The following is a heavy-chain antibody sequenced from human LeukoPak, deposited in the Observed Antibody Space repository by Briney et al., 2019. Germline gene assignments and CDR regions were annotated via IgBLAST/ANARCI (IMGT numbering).Heavy chain of an antibody. D-gene: IGHD2-21*02. V-gene: IGHV4-4*07. Sequence: SETLSPTCTVSGASISSYYCTWIRQPAGKGPEWIGRIHTSGSTNYNPSLKSRVNMSVDTSKNQFSLKLNSVTAADTAVYYCARVTDPRYNWFDPWGQGNLVTVSS. J-gene: IGHJ5*02. CDR2: IHTSGST. CDR1: GASISSYY. CDR3: ARVTDPRYNWFDP.